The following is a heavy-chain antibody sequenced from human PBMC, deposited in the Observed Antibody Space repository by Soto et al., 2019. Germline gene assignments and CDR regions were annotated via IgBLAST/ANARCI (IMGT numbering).Heavy chain of an antibody. CDR1: GYTFTSYG. J-gene: IGHJ4*02. V-gene: IGHV1-18*01. CDR2: ISAYNGNT. CDR3: ARVAAKDIVVLVAATILDY. D-gene: IGHD2-15*01. Sequence: QVQLVQSGAEVKKPGASVKVSCKASGYTFTSYGISWVRQAPGQGLEWMGWISAYNGNTNYAQKLQGRVTMTTDTSTSTAYMALRSLRSDDTAVYYCARVAAKDIVVLVAATILDYWGQGTLVTVSS.